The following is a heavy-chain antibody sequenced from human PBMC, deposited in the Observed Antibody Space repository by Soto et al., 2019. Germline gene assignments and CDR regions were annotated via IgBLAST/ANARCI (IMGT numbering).Heavy chain of an antibody. Sequence: QVHLQESGPGLGKPSETLPLTCSVSGGTISGYYWTWIRQPAGKGLAWIWRIYRSGNTKYNPSLQSRVTMSLDTSNNQFSRRRTSVTAGDTACYYFARGPRFSDWFDPWGQGTLVTASS. CDR3: ARGPRFSDWFDP. J-gene: IGHJ5*02. CDR2: IYRSGNT. D-gene: IGHD3-3*01. V-gene: IGHV4-4*07. CDR1: GGTISGYY.